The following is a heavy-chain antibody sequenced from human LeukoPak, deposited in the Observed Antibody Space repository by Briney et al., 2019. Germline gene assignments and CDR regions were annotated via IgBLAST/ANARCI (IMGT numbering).Heavy chain of an antibody. CDR3: ARDFERYSSDPNNWFDP. CDR1: GYTFTGYY. D-gene: IGHD6-25*01. Sequence: GSVKVSCKASGYTFTGYYMHWVRQAPGQGLEWMGWINPNSGGTNYAQKFQGRVTMTRDTSIGTAYMELSRLRSDDTAVCYCARDFERYSSDPNNWFDPWGQGTLVTVSS. J-gene: IGHJ5*02. V-gene: IGHV1-2*02. CDR2: INPNSGGT.